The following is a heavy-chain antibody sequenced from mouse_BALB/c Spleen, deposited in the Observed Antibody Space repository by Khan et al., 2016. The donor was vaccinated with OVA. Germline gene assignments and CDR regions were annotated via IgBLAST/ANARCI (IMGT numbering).Heavy chain of an antibody. D-gene: IGHD1-1*01. J-gene: IGHJ1*01. CDR2: IWTGRGT. V-gene: IGHV2-9-2*01. CDR3: VRRGNYYGSVYWYFDV. CDR1: GFSLTNYD. Sequence: VQLQESGPGLVAPSQSLSITCTVSGFSLTNYDISWIRQPPGKGLEWLGVIWTGRGTNYNSAFMSRLSISKDNSKSQVFLKMNSLQSDDTAIYYCVRRGNYYGSVYWYFDVWGAGTTVTVSS.